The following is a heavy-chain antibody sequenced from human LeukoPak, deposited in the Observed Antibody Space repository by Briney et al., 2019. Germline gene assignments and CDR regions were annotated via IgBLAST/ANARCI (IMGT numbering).Heavy chain of an antibody. CDR1: GFTFSSYG. V-gene: IGHV3-30*02. Sequence: PGRSLRLSCAASGFTFSSYGMHWVRQAPGKGLEWVAFIRYDGSNKYYADSVKGRFTISRDNSKDTLYLQMNSLRAEDTAVYYCAKVARITIFGVVMIDYWGQGTLVTVSS. CDR2: IRYDGSNK. D-gene: IGHD3-3*01. CDR3: AKVARITIFGVVMIDY. J-gene: IGHJ4*02.